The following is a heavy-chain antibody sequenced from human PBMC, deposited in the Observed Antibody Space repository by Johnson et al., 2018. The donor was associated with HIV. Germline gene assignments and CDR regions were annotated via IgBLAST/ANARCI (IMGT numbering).Heavy chain of an antibody. J-gene: IGHJ3*01. CDR2: ISWNSGSI. V-gene: IGHV3-9*01. CDR1: GLDFSNFG. Sequence: VQLVESGGGVVQPGKSLTLSCVVSGLDFSNFGIHWVRQAPGKGLEWVSGISWNSGSIGYADSVKGRFTISRDNAKNSLYLQMNSLRAEDTAVYYCARVGASRFDAFHVWGQGTMVTVSS. D-gene: IGHD3-16*01. CDR3: ARVGASRFDAFHV.